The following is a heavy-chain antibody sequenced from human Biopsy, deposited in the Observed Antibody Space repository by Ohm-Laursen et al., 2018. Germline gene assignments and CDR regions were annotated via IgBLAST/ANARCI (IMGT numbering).Heavy chain of an antibody. Sequence: GTLSLTCTVSGGSFTGHFWSWIRQPPGKGLEWIGDVYYIGTTNYNPSLKSRLTISVDTSKNQFSLNLNSVTAADTAVYFCARDVKRYCSGTSCYSGYFGMDVWGQGTTVTVS. J-gene: IGHJ6*02. V-gene: IGHV4-59*11. CDR2: VYYIGTT. CDR3: ARDVKRYCSGTSCYSGYFGMDV. CDR1: GGSFTGHF. D-gene: IGHD2-2*01.